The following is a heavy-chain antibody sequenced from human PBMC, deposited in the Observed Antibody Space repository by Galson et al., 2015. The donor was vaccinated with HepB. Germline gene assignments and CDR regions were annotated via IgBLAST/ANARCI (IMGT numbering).Heavy chain of an antibody. D-gene: IGHD6-13*01. Sequence: SVKVSCKASGYTFGSYYTHWVRQAPGQGLEWMGRINPHNGGAIYAQKFQGRVTMTSDTSASTAYMELSRLRFDDTAIYYCARGLAAAGSWLDPWGQGTLVTVSS. J-gene: IGHJ5*02. CDR2: INPHNGGA. V-gene: IGHV1-2*06. CDR3: ARGLAAAGSWLDP. CDR1: GYTFGSYY.